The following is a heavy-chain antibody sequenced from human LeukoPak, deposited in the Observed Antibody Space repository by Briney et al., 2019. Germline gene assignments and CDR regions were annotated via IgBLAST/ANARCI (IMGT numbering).Heavy chain of an antibody. CDR1: GGTFSSYA. CDR2: IIPIFGTA. CDR3: ARDSREGIAAAGY. J-gene: IGHJ4*02. Sequence: ASVKVSCKASGGTFSSYAISWVRQAPGQGLEWMGGIIPIFGTANYAQKFQGRVTMTTDTSTSTAYMELRSLRSDDTAVYYCARDSREGIAAAGYWGQGTLVTVSS. V-gene: IGHV1-69*05. D-gene: IGHD6-13*01.